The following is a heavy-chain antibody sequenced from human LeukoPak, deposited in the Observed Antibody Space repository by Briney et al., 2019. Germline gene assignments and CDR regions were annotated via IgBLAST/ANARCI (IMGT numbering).Heavy chain of an antibody. CDR2: INTGNGNT. Sequence: ASVTVSCTASGYTFTSNAMHWVRQAPGQRPEWMGWINTGNGNTKYSQKFQGRVTISRDTSANTAYMEVSSPRSEDTAVYYCARGAAEGLDRWGQGTLVTVSS. J-gene: IGHJ5*02. D-gene: IGHD6-13*01. CDR1: GYTFTSNA. V-gene: IGHV1-3*04. CDR3: ARGAAEGLDR.